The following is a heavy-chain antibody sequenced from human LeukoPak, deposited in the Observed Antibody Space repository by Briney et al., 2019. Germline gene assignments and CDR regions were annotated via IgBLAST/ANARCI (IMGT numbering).Heavy chain of an antibody. CDR1: GGTFSSYV. CDR3: ARILSSSGYYYEDAFDI. J-gene: IGHJ3*02. D-gene: IGHD3-22*01. Sequence: SVKVSCKASGGTFSSYVISWVRQAPGQGLEWMGGIIPIFGTANYAQKFQGRVTITADKSTSTAYMELSSLRSEDTAVYYCARILSSSGYYYEDAFDIWGQGTMVTVSS. V-gene: IGHV1-69*06. CDR2: IIPIFGTA.